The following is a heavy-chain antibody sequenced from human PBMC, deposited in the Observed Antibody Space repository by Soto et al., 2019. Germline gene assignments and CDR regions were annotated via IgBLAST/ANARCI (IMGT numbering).Heavy chain of an antibody. D-gene: IGHD2-2*01. CDR2: ISYDGSNK. V-gene: IGHV3-30*18. CDR3: AKEGWGLEFDIVVVPAAPYGMDV. CDR1: GFTFSSYG. J-gene: IGHJ6*02. Sequence: GGSLRLSCAASGFTFSSYGMHWVRQAPGKGLEWVAVISYDGSNKYYADSVKGRFTISRDNSKNTLYLQMNSLRAEDTAVYYCAKEGWGLEFDIVVVPAAPYGMDVWGQGTTVTVSS.